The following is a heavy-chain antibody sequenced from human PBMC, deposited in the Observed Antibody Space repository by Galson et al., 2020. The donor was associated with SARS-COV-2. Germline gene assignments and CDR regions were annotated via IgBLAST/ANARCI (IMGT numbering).Heavy chain of an antibody. CDR1: GFTFSSYG. D-gene: IGHD1-26*01. Sequence: TGGSLRLSCAAPGFTFSSYGMHWVRQAPGKGLEWVAVISYDGSNKYYADSVQGRFTISRDNSKNTLYLQMNSLRAEDTAVYYCAACIVGATKREYYYYYGMDVWGQGTTVTVSS. V-gene: IGHV3-30*03. CDR2: ISYDGSNK. CDR3: AACIVGATKREYYYYYGMDV. J-gene: IGHJ6*02.